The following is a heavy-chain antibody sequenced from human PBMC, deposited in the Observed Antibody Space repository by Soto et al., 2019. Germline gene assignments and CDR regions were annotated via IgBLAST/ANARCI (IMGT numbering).Heavy chain of an antibody. J-gene: IGHJ3*02. D-gene: IGHD2-2*01. Sequence: SVKVSCKASGGTFSSYAISWVRQAPGQGLEWMGGIIPIFGTANYAQKFQGRVTITADKSTSTAYMELSSLRSEDTAVYYCARDTGGSVPTPFHIWCPGTMVHV. V-gene: IGHV1-69*06. CDR1: GGTFSSYA. CDR3: ARDTGGSVPTPFHI. CDR2: IIPIFGTA.